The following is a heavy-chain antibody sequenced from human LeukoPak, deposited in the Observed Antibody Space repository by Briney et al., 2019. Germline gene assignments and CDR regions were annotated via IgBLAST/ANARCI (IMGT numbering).Heavy chain of an antibody. J-gene: IGHJ3*01. CDR2: VIPSSGGT. CDR1: GYTFNVYY. Sequence: ASVKVSCKASGYTFNVYYIHWLRQAPGQGLEWMGWVIPSSGGTKYAQNFQDRVTMTRDTSISTAYMELSSLTYDDTAVYYCARYGLLGLSEINAFDFWGQGTVVTVSS. D-gene: IGHD2-2*01. CDR3: ARYGLLGLSEINAFDF. V-gene: IGHV1-2*02.